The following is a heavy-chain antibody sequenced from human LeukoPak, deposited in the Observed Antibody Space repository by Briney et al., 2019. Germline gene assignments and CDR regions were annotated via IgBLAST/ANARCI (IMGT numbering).Heavy chain of an antibody. Sequence: GGSLRLSCAASGFTFSSYGMHWVRQAPGKGLEWVAFIRYDGSNKYYADSVKGRFTISRDNSKNTLCLQMNSLRAEDTAVYYCAKRRGKAAAGSVGAFDIWGQGTMVTVSS. D-gene: IGHD6-13*01. J-gene: IGHJ3*02. V-gene: IGHV3-30*02. CDR3: AKRRGKAAAGSVGAFDI. CDR1: GFTFSSYG. CDR2: IRYDGSNK.